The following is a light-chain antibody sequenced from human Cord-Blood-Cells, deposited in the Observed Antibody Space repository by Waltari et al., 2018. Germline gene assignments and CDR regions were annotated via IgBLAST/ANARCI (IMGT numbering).Light chain of an antibody. CDR3: SSYTSSSTWV. CDR2: DVS. CDR1: SSDVGGYNY. V-gene: IGLV2-14*01. J-gene: IGLJ3*02. Sequence: QSALTQPASVSGSPGQSITISCTGTSSDVGGYNYVSWYQQHPGKASKLMIYDVSNRPSGVSNRFSGSKSGNTASLTISGLQAEDEADYYFSSYTSSSTWVFGGGTKLTVL.